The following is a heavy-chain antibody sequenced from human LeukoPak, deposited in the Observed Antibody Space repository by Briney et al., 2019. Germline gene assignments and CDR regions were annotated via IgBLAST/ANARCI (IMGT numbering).Heavy chain of an antibody. D-gene: IGHD2-21*02. CDR3: AGVTSSSVHFDY. J-gene: IGHJ4*02. Sequence: SETLSLTCTVSGASISSGGYYWSWIRQHPGKGLGWIGYIHYSESTNYNPSLKSRLTMSIDTSKDQFSLNLSSVTAADTAVYYCAGVTSSSVHFDYWGQGTLVTVSS. V-gene: IGHV4-31*03. CDR2: IHYSEST. CDR1: GASISSGGYY.